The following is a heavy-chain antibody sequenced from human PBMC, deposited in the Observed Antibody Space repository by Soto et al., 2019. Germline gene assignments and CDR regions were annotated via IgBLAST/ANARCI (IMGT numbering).Heavy chain of an antibody. D-gene: IGHD6-13*01. Sequence: GGSLRLSCAASGFTFSSYAMSWVRQAPGKGLEWVSAISGSGGSTYYADSVKGRFTISRDNSKNTLYLQMNSLRAEDTAVYYCAKDRKRYSSSWYDAFDIWGQGTMVTVS. CDR1: GFTFSSYA. CDR3: AKDRKRYSSSWYDAFDI. CDR2: ISGSGGST. V-gene: IGHV3-23*01. J-gene: IGHJ3*02.